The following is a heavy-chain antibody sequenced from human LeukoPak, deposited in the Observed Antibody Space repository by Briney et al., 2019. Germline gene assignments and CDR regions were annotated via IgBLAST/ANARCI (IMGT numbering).Heavy chain of an antibody. Sequence: ASVKVSCKASGYTFTGYYMHWVRQAPGQGLEWMGWINPNSGGTNYAQKFQGRVTMTRDTSNSTAYMELSRLRSDDTAVYYCARRIVGATRPFDYWGQGTLVTVSS. CDR3: ARRIVGATRPFDY. D-gene: IGHD1-26*01. CDR1: GYTFTGYY. J-gene: IGHJ4*02. V-gene: IGHV1-2*02. CDR2: INPNSGGT.